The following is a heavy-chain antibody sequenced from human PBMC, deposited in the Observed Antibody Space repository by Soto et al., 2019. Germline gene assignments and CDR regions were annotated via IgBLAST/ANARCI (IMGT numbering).Heavy chain of an antibody. CDR3: ASWREREHAFDV. CDR2: LYDVFGS. CDR1: GLTVSGTKY. D-gene: IGHD1-1*01. J-gene: IGHJ3*01. Sequence: DVQLVESGGGLIQPGESLRLSCVAFGLTVSGTKYVAWVRQAPGKGLEWVSALYDVFGSFYADSVKGRFTTSSDRSRSTVYLQMNDLRPDDTAVNYCASWREREHAFDVWGQGTAVIVSP. V-gene: IGHV3-53*01.